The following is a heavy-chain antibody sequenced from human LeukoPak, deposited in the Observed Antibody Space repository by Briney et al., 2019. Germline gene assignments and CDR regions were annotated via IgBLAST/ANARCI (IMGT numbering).Heavy chain of an antibody. D-gene: IGHD1-20*01. J-gene: IGHJ4*02. CDR2: IHYSGST. Sequence: SETLSLTCTVSGGSISSYYWSWIRQPPGKGLEWIGYIHYSGSTNYNPSLKSRVTISVDTSKNHFSLKLSSVTAADTAVYHCARLSITALYYFDYWGQGTLVTVSS. CDR3: ARLSITALYYFDY. V-gene: IGHV4-59*01. CDR1: GGSISSYY.